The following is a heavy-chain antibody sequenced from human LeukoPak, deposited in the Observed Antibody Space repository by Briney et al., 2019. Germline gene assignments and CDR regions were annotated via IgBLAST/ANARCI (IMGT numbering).Heavy chain of an antibody. CDR2: IYSGGST. V-gene: IGHV3-66*01. J-gene: IGHJ3*02. CDR3: ASVYCTNGVCYTRGGAFGI. D-gene: IGHD2-8*01. CDR1: GFTVSSNY. Sequence: GGSLRLSCAASGFTVSSNYMSWVRQAPGKGLEWVSVIYSGGSTYYADSVKGRFTISRDNSKNTLYLQMNSLRAEDTAVYYCASVYCTNGVCYTRGGAFGIWGQGTMVTVSS.